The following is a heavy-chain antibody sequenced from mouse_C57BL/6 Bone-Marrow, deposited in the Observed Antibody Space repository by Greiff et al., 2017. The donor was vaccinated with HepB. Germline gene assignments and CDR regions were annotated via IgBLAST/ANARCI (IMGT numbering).Heavy chain of an antibody. CDR2: IYPGSGST. J-gene: IGHJ1*03. CDR1: GYTFTSYW. CDR3: ARDYYGRRRDWDFDV. D-gene: IGHD1-1*01. Sequence: QVQLQQPGAELVKPGASVKMSCKASGYTFTSYWITWVKQRPGQGLEWIGDIYPGSGSTNYNEKFKSKATLTVDTSSSTAYMQLSSLTSEDSAVYYCARDYYGRRRDWDFDVWGTGTTVTVSS. V-gene: IGHV1-55*01.